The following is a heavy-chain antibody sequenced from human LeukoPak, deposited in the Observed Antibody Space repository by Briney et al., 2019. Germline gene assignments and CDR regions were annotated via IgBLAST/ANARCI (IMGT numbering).Heavy chain of an antibody. V-gene: IGHV4-30-2*01. J-gene: IGHJ5*02. D-gene: IGHD3-10*01. Sequence: SETLSLTCAVSGGSISSGGYSWSWIRQPPGKGLEWIGYIYHSGSTYYNPSLKSRVTISVDRSKNQFSLKLSSVTAADTAVYYCARGHTYYYGSGSWSWFDPWGQGTLVTVSP. CDR1: GGSISSGGYS. CDR3: ARGHTYYYGSGSWSWFDP. CDR2: IYHSGST.